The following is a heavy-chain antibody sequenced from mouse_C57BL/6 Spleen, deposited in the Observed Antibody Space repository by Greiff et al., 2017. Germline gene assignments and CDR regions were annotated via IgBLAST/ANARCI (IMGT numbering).Heavy chain of an antibody. Sequence: EVKLEESGGGLLQPGGSMKLSCAASGFTFSNAWMDWVRQSPEKGLEWVAQISNKSNNHATYYAESVKGRFTISRDDSKSSVYLQMNSLRAEDTGRYDDTEGVYSFAYWGQGTLGTASA. CDR3: TEGVYSFAY. CDR2: ISNKSNNHAT. J-gene: IGHJ3*01. V-gene: IGHV6-6*01. D-gene: IGHD3-1*01. CDR1: GFTFSNAW.